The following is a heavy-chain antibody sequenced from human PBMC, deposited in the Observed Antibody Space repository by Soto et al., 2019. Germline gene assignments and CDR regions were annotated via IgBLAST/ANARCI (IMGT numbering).Heavy chain of an antibody. CDR2: ISGSGGST. CDR1: RFTFSSYA. Sequence: GSLRLSCEASRFTFSSYAISWVLPSPLKGLEWVSAISGSGGSTYYADSVKGRFTISRDNSKNTLYLQMNSLRAEDTAVYYCAKGHLYYDFWSGLDYWGQGTLVTVSS. J-gene: IGHJ4*02. D-gene: IGHD3-3*01. CDR3: AKGHLYYDFWSGLDY. V-gene: IGHV3-23*01.